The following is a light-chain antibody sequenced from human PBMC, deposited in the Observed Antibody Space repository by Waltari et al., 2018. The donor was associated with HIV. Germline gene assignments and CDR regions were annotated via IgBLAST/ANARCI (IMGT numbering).Light chain of an antibody. J-gene: IGKJ4*01. CDR1: QSVRSSY. CDR3: QQYGSSPPLS. CDR2: GAS. Sequence: EIVLTQSPGTLSLSPGERATLSCRASQSVRSSYLAWYQRKPGQAPRLLIYGASSRATGIPDRFSGSGSGTDFTLTISRLEPEDFAVYYCQQYGSSPPLSFGEGTKVEIK. V-gene: IGKV3-20*01.